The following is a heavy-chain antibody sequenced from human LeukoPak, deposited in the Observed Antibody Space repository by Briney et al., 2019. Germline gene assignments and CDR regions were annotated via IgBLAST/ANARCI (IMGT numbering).Heavy chain of an antibody. CDR2: IYYSGST. CDR3: ARAERSEPFDY. J-gene: IGHJ4*02. CDR1: GGSISSYY. V-gene: IGHV4-59*01. D-gene: IGHD5-24*01. Sequence: SETLSLTCTVSGGSISSYYWSWIRQPPGKGLEWIGYIYYSGSTNYNPSLESRVTISVDTSKNQFSLKLSSVTAADMAVYYCARAERSEPFDYWGQGTLVTVSS.